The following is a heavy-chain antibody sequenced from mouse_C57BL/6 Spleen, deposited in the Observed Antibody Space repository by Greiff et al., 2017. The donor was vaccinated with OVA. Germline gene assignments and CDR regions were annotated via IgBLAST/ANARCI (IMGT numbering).Heavy chain of an antibody. D-gene: IGHD3-2*02. CDR1: GYTFTSYG. V-gene: IGHV1-58*01. J-gene: IGHJ2*01. CDR3: DHSGPCDY. Sequence: EVQLQQSGAELVRPGSSVKMSCKTSGYTFTSYGINWVKQRPGQGLEWIGYIYSGNGYTEYNEKFKGKATLTSDTASSTAYMQLSRLTSEDSAIYFCDHSGPCDYWGQGTTLTVSS. CDR2: IYSGNGYT.